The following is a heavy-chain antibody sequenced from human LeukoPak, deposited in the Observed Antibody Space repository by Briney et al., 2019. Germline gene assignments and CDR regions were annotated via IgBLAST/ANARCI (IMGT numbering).Heavy chain of an antibody. J-gene: IGHJ5*02. D-gene: IGHD2-15*01. V-gene: IGHV3-30*04. CDR3: ARARAVVAARSPNWFDP. Sequence: GGSLSLSCAASGFTFSSYAMHWVRQAPGKGLEWVAVISYDGSNKYYAASVKGRFTISRDNSKNTLYLQMNSLRAEDTAVYYCARARAVVAARSPNWFDPWGQGTLVTVSS. CDR2: ISYDGSNK. CDR1: GFTFSSYA.